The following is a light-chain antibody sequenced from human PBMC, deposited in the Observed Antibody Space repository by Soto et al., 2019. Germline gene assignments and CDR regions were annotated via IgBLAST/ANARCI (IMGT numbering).Light chain of an antibody. CDR1: QSVSSN. J-gene: IGKJ4*01. Sequence: EIVMTQSPSTLSVSPGERATLSCRASQSVSSNLAWYQQKPGQAPRLLIYGASTRATGIPARFSGSGSGTEFTLTISSLQSEDSAVYYCQQYNNCPLTFGGGTKVEIK. V-gene: IGKV3-15*01. CDR2: GAS. CDR3: QQYNNCPLT.